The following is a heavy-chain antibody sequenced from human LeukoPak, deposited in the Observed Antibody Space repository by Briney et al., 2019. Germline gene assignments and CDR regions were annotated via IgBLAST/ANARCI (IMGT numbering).Heavy chain of an antibody. J-gene: IGHJ4*02. V-gene: IGHV4-38-2*01. CDR3: ARYCTSTTCILRGFDY. CDR2: IYHTGSA. D-gene: IGHD2-2*01. Sequence: SETLSLTCSVSGYSFTSGHYWGGIRQPPGKGLEWIANIYHTGSAHYNPSLKSRVTISVDTSKNQFSLKLSSVTAADTAVYYCARYCTSTTCILRGFDYWGQGTLVTVSS. CDR1: GYSFTSGHY.